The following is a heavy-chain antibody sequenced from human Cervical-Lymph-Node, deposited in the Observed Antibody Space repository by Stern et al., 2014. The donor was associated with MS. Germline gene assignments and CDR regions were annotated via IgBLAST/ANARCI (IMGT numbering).Heavy chain of an antibody. J-gene: IGHJ1*01. V-gene: IGHV3-33*01. CDR3: AREGGNTAKYFQH. Sequence: VQLVESGGGVVQPGRSLRLSCAASGFTFRSYGMHWVRQAPGKGLAWVAVIWYDGSNKYYADSVKGRFTISRDNSKKTLYLQMNSLRAEDTAVYYCAREGGNTAKYFQHWGQGTLVTVSS. CDR1: GFTFRSYG. CDR2: IWYDGSNK. D-gene: IGHD4-23*01.